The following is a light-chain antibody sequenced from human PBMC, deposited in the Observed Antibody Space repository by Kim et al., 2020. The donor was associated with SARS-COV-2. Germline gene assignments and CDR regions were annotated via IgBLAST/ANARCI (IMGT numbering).Light chain of an antibody. Sequence: VSPGQTASITCSGDELGDKYASWYQQKSGQSPVLVIHQDSKRPSGIPERFSGSNSGNTATLTISGTQAMDEADYYCQAWDSSTAVFGTGTKVTVL. CDR3: QAWDSSTAV. CDR2: QDS. V-gene: IGLV3-1*01. J-gene: IGLJ1*01. CDR1: ELGDKY.